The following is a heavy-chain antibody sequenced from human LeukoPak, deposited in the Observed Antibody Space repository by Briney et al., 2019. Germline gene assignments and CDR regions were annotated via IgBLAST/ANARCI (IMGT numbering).Heavy chain of an antibody. D-gene: IGHD3-10*01. Sequence: GGSLRLSCAASGFTISSYWMNWVRQAPGEGLEWVASIKLDVSETYYVDSVKGRFTISRDNAKNSLYLQVNSLRVEDTAIYYCARGPPYGSRSDFFDYWGQGTLVTVSS. CDR1: GFTISSYW. J-gene: IGHJ4*02. CDR3: ARGPPYGSRSDFFDY. V-gene: IGHV3-7*01. CDR2: IKLDVSET.